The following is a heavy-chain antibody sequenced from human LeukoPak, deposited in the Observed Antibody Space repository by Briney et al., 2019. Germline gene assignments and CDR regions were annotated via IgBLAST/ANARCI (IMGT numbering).Heavy chain of an antibody. CDR2: ISSSTSSI. J-gene: IGHJ4*02. D-gene: IGHD1-1*01. Sequence: SPGGSLRLSCAASGFTFSDYSMNWVRQAPGKGLEWVSSISSSTSSIYYADSVKGRFTISRDNAKNSLYLQMNSLRTEDTAVYYCARGGSGNWNAPFDYWGQGTLVTVSS. CDR1: GFTFSDYS. V-gene: IGHV3-21*01. CDR3: ARGGSGNWNAPFDY.